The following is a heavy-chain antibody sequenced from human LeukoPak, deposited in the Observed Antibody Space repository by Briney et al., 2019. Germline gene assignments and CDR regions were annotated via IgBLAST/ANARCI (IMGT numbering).Heavy chain of an antibody. Sequence: TSSETLSLTCAVSGGSISSGGYSWSWIRQPPGKGLEWIGYIYYSGSTNYNPSLKSRVTISVDTSKNQFSLKLSSVTAADTAVYYCARWYPVITDAFDTWGQGTMVTVSS. CDR1: GGSISSGGYS. CDR2: IYYSGST. D-gene: IGHD1-14*01. J-gene: IGHJ3*02. CDR3: ARWYPVITDAFDT. V-gene: IGHV4-61*08.